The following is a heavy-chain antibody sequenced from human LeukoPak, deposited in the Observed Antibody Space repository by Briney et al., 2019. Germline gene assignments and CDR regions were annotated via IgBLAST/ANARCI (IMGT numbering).Heavy chain of an antibody. CDR2: ITGSGGNT. Sequence: PGGSLRLSCAASGFTLSSYAMSWVRQAPGKGLEWVSLITGSGGNTYSADSVKGRFTISRDNSKNTLYLQMSSLRAEDTAIYYCAQGTPTGYGTSWFDYWGQGTLVTVSS. D-gene: IGHD6-13*01. J-gene: IGHJ4*02. V-gene: IGHV3-23*01. CDR1: GFTLSSYA. CDR3: AQGTPTGYGTSWFDY.